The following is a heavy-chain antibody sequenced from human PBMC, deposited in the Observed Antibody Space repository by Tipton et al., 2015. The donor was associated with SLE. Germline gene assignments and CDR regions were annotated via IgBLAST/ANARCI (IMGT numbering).Heavy chain of an antibody. CDR2: IYYSGST. J-gene: IGHJ3*02. Sequence: LRLSCSVSGGSISSDHWIWIRQPPGKGLEWIGTIYYSGSTFYNPSLKSRVTVSLDTSRNQFSLKLSSVTAADTAVYYCARASSSKNGFDIWGQGTMVTISS. V-gene: IGHV4-39*07. D-gene: IGHD6-13*01. CDR3: ARASSSKNGFDI. CDR1: GGSISSDH.